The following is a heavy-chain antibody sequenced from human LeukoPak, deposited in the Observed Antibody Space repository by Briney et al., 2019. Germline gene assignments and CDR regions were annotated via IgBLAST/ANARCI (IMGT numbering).Heavy chain of an antibody. CDR1: GFTFSSYW. CDR3: ARAPYSSSWYDY. V-gene: IGHV3-74*01. J-gene: IGHJ4*02. Sequence: GGSLRLSCAASGFTFSSYWMHWVRQAPGKGLVWVSRINSDGSSTTYADSVKGRFTISRDNAKNTLSLQMNSLGAGDTAVYYCARAPYSSSWYDYWGQGTLVTVSP. D-gene: IGHD6-13*01. CDR2: INSDGSST.